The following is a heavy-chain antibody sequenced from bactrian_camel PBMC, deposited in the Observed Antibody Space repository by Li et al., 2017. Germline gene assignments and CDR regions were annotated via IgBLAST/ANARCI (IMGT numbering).Heavy chain of an antibody. V-gene: IGHV3S55*01. CDR1: RFPFGSYC. D-gene: IGHD5*01. CDR3: AADFRDGLGFGCASADSGY. CDR2: IDSDGDI. Sequence: HVQLVESGGGSVQAGGSLRLSCGVSRFPFGSYCMGWFRQAPGKQRERVASIDSDGDIVYIDSVKGRFAISRDDQKKMLYLQMNKLQPEDTAVYYCAADFRDGLGFGCASADSGYWGQGTQVTVS. J-gene: IGHJ6*01.